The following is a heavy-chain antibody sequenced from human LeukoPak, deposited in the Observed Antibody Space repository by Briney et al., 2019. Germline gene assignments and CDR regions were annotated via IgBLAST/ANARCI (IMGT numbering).Heavy chain of an antibody. CDR1: GGSFSGYY. CDR3: ARGFRGPNFDY. CDR2: INHSGSA. V-gene: IGHV4-34*01. J-gene: IGHJ4*02. Sequence: SETLSLTCAVYGGSFSGYYWSWIRQPPGKGLEWIGEINHSGSANYNPSLKSRVTISVDTSKNQFSLKLSSVTAADTAVYYCARGFRGPNFDYWGQGTLVTVSS.